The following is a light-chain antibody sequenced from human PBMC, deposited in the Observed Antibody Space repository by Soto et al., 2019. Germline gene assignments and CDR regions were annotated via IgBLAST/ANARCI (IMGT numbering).Light chain of an antibody. CDR1: QTVSTNY. CDR3: QLYGASPKT. V-gene: IGKV3-20*01. J-gene: IGKJ1*01. CDR2: DAS. Sequence: EIVMTQSPGTLSFSPGERATLSCPASQTVSTNYLAWYQQKPGQAPRLLIFDASTRATGIPDRFTGSGSGTDFTLTISRLEPEDFAVYYCQLYGASPKTFGQGTKVDIK.